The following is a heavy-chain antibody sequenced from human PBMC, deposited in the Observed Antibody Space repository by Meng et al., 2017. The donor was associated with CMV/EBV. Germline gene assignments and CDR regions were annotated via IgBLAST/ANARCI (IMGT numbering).Heavy chain of an antibody. CDR2: ISGSGVST. CDR1: GFTFSSYA. CDR3: AKDCWFDP. V-gene: IGHV3-23*01. Sequence: GESLKISCAASGFTFSSYAMSWVRQAPGKGLEWVSAISGSGVSTHYADSVRGRFTISRDNSKNTLYLQMNGLRAEDTAVYYCAKDCWFDPWGQGTLVTVSS. J-gene: IGHJ5*02.